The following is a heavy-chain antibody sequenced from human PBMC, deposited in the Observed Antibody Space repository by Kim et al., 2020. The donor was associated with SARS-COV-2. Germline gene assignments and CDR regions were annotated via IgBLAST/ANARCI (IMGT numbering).Heavy chain of an antibody. Sequence: GGSLRLSCAASGFTFSSYGMHWVRQAPGKGLEWVAVIWYDGSNKYYADSVKGRFTISRDNSKNTLYLQMNSLRAEDTAVYYCAKDSYYYDSSGYYRGYYYYGMDVWGQGTTVTVSS. CDR2: IWYDGSNK. D-gene: IGHD3-22*01. CDR3: AKDSYYYDSSGYYRGYYYYGMDV. V-gene: IGHV3-33*06. J-gene: IGHJ6*02. CDR1: GFTFSSYG.